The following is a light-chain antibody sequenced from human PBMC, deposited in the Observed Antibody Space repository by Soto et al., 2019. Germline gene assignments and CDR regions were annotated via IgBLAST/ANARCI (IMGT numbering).Light chain of an antibody. J-gene: IGKJ1*01. CDR1: QGLVLSDGNTY. CDR3: MESAHWPWT. CDR2: TIS. V-gene: IGKV2-30*01. Sequence: DVVMTQSPLSLPVPLGQPASISCRSSQGLVLSDGNTYLSLFQQRPAQSPWCLIYTISDRASGVPDRFSGSGLGTDFTLKISGLEAEDVGVYYCMESAHWPWTFGSGTKVEV.